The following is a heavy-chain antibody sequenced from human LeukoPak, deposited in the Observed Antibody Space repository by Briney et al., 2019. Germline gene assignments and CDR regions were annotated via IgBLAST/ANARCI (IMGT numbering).Heavy chain of an antibody. D-gene: IGHD3-16*01. CDR1: GFTFSSYW. Sequence: GGSLRLSCAASGFTFSSYWMNWARQAPGKGLEWLASINHNGNVNYYVDSVKGRFTISRDNAKNSLYLQMSNLRAEDTAVYFCARGGGLDVWGQGATVTVSS. J-gene: IGHJ6*02. V-gene: IGHV3-7*03. CDR2: INHNGNVN. CDR3: ARGGGLDV.